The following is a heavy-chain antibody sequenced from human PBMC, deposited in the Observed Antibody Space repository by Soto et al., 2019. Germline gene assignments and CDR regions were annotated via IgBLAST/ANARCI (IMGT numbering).Heavy chain of an antibody. CDR2: ITSDTATI. D-gene: IGHD6-19*01. CDR3: ARSVAGHFDY. Sequence: EVQLVESGGGLVQPGGSLRLSCAASGFTFNIYSMNWVRQAPGKGLEWVSYITSDTATIHYADSVRGRFTISRDNAKNSLYLQMNSLRDEDTAAYYCARSVAGHFDYWGQGTLVAGSS. V-gene: IGHV3-48*02. J-gene: IGHJ4*02. CDR1: GFTFNIYS.